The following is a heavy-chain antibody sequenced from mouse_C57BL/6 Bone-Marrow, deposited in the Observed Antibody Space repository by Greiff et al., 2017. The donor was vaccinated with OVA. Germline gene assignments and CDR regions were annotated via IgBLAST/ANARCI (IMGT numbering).Heavy chain of an antibody. D-gene: IGHD2-12*01. Sequence: EVQVVESGGDLVKPGGSLKLSCAASGFTFSSYGMSWVRQTPDKRLEWVATISSGGSYTYYPDSVKGRFTISRDNAKNTLYLQMSSLKSEDTAMYYCAGPYDGAAWFAYWGQGTLVTVSA. V-gene: IGHV5-6*01. CDR3: AGPYDGAAWFAY. CDR1: GFTFSSYG. CDR2: ISSGGSYT. J-gene: IGHJ3*01.